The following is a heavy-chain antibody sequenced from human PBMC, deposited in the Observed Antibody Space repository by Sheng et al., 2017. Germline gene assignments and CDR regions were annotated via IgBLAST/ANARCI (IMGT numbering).Heavy chain of an antibody. CDR2: INGYNGNT. Sequence: QVQLVQSGVEVKKPGASVKVSCKASGYTFTNYGISWVRQAPGQGLEWMGWINGYNGNTNYTQNLQGRVTMTRDTSTSTVYMELTSLGSDDTAVYYCARGSPLGYWGQGTLVTVSS. V-gene: IGHV1-18*01. J-gene: IGHJ4*02. CDR1: GYTFTNYG. CDR3: ARGSPLGY.